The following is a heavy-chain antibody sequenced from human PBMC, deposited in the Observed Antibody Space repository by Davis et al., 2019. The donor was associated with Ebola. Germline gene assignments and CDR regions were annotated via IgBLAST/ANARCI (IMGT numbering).Heavy chain of an antibody. V-gene: IGHV3-30-3*01. CDR1: GFTFRSYA. CDR3: ARVFMLMRGTPENQFDP. CDR2: VSYDGNSQ. Sequence: GESLKISCAASGFTFRSYAMHWVRRAPGKGLEWVAIVSYDGNSQYYADTVKGRFTISRDNSKDTLYLQMNSLGAEDTAVYYCARVFMLMRGTPENQFDPWGQGTLVTVSS. J-gene: IGHJ5*02. D-gene: IGHD3-10*02.